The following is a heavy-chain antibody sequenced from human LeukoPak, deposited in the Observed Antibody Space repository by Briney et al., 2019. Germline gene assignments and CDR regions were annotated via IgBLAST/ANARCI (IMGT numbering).Heavy chain of an antibody. D-gene: IGHD6-19*01. CDR3: ARDKTGYSSGWADAFDI. V-gene: IGHV3-48*04. CDR2: ISSSSSTI. J-gene: IGHJ3*02. Sequence: GGSLRLSCAASGFTFSSYSMNWVRQAPGKGLEWVSYISSSSSTIYYADSVKGRFTISRDNAKNSLYLQMNSLRAEDTAVYYCARDKTGYSSGWADAFDIWGQGTMVTVSS. CDR1: GFTFSSYS.